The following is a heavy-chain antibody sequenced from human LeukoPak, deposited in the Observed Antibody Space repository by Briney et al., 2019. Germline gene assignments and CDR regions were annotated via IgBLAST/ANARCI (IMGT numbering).Heavy chain of an antibody. J-gene: IGHJ4*02. CDR2: MSSSGGTI. CDR1: GFMFSNYE. D-gene: IGHD5-18*01. CDR3: ARGYTYGYDY. Sequence: GGSLRLSCAASGFMFSNYEMNWVRQAPGKGLEWISYMSSSGGTIYYADSMKGRSAISRDNAKNSLYLQMNGLRAEDTAEYFCARGYTYGYDYWGRGTLVTVSS. V-gene: IGHV3-48*03.